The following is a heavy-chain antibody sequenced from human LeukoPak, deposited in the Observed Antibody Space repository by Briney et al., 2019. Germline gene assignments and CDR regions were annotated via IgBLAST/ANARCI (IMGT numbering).Heavy chain of an antibody. Sequence: GGSLRLSCAASGFTFSSYWMNWVRQAPGKGLEWVANIKQDGSEKYYVDSVKGRFTISRDNAKNSLYLQMNSLRAEDTAVYYCVRDPIPTFFGALQSNDYWGQGTLVTVSS. V-gene: IGHV3-7*01. CDR3: VRDPIPTFFGALQSNDY. J-gene: IGHJ4*02. CDR1: GFTFSSYW. CDR2: IKQDGSEK. D-gene: IGHD4-11*01.